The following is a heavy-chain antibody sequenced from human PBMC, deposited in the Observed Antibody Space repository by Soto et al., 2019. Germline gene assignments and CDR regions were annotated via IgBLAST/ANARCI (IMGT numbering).Heavy chain of an antibody. J-gene: IGHJ6*02. CDR2: INPKSGGT. Sequence: AAVKVSCKASGYSFTDYHIHWVRQAPGQGLEWLGRINPKSGGTSTAQKFQGWVTMTTDTSISTASMELTRLTSDDTAIYYCARGDSTDCSNGVCSFFYNHDMDVWGQGTTVTVSS. CDR1: GYSFTDYH. V-gene: IGHV1-2*04. CDR3: ARGDSTDCSNGVCSFFYNHDMDV. D-gene: IGHD2-8*01.